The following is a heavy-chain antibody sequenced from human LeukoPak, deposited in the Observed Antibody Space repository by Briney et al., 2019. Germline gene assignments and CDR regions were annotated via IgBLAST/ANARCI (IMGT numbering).Heavy chain of an antibody. J-gene: IGHJ4*02. CDR3: ASEGY. V-gene: IGHV3-74*01. Sequence: GGPLRLSCAASGFTFSSYWMHWVRQAPGKGLVWVSHINSDGSSISYADSVKGRFTISRDNAKNTLYLQMNSLRAEDTAVYYCASEGYWGQGTLVTVSS. CDR2: INSDGSSI. CDR1: GFTFSSYW.